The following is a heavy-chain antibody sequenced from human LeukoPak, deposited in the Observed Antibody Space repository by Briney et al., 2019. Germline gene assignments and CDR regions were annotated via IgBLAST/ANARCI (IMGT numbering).Heavy chain of an antibody. Sequence: SVKVSCKASGGTFSGYAISWVRQAPGQGLEWMGGIIPIFGTANYAQKFQGRVTITTDESTSTAYMELSSLRSEDTAVYYCAGSIWFGEFNAEVVFDYWGQGTLVTVSS. V-gene: IGHV1-69*05. D-gene: IGHD3-10*01. J-gene: IGHJ4*02. CDR2: IIPIFGTA. CDR1: GGTFSGYA. CDR3: AGSIWFGEFNAEVVFDY.